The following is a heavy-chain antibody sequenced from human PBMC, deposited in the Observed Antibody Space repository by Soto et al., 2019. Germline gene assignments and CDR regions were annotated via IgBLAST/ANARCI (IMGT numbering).Heavy chain of an antibody. D-gene: IGHD3-22*01. Sequence: SVKVSCKASGGTFSSYAISWVRQAPGQGLEWMGGIIPIFGTANYAQKFQGRVTITADESTSTAYMELSSLRSEDTAVYYCARDLDYYDSSGYYSPVGFDPWGQGTLVTVSS. CDR3: ARDLDYYDSSGYYSPVGFDP. V-gene: IGHV1-69*13. CDR1: GGTFSSYA. CDR2: IIPIFGTA. J-gene: IGHJ5*02.